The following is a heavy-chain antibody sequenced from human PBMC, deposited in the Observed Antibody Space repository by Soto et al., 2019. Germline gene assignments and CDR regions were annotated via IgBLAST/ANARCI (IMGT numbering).Heavy chain of an antibody. CDR3: ARHVLRYFDWLLGPFDI. CDR1: GGSIGLYY. Sequence: SETLSLTCTVSGGSIGLYYWSWIRQPPGKGLEWIGYIYSTGSTNYNPSLKSRVTISVDTSTNQFSLKLSSATASDTAIYYCARHVLRYFDWLLGPFDIWGQGTMVTVS. V-gene: IGHV4-59*08. D-gene: IGHD3-9*01. CDR2: IYSTGST. J-gene: IGHJ3*02.